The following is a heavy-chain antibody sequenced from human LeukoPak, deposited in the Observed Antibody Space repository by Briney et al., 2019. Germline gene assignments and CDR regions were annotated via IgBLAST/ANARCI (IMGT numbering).Heavy chain of an antibody. CDR2: ISYDGSNK. CDR3: AKTWSSTVTIADY. Sequence: GGSLRLSCAASGLTFSSYAMHWVRQAPGKGLEWVAVISYDGSNKYYADSMKGRFTISRDNSKNTLYLQMNSLRAEDTAVYYCAKTWSSTVTIADYWGQGTLVTVSS. D-gene: IGHD4-17*01. V-gene: IGHV3-30*18. J-gene: IGHJ4*02. CDR1: GLTFSSYA.